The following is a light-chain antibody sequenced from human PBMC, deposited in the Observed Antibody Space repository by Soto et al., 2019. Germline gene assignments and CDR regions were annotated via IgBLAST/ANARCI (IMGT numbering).Light chain of an antibody. CDR3: QQRSSWPLT. V-gene: IGKV3-11*01. CDR2: DAS. J-gene: IGKJ4*01. CDR1: QSVNSY. Sequence: EIVLTQSPATLSLSPGERATLSCRASQSVNSYLAWYQQKPGQAPRLLIYDASNRATGIPARFSGSGSGTDFTLTISSLEPEDFVVYYCQQRSSWPLTFGGGTKLEIK.